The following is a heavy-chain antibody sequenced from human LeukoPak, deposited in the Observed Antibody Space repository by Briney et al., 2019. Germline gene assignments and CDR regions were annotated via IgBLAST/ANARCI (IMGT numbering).Heavy chain of an antibody. CDR2: INHSGST. CDR3: ARGPWGIVSIRWFDP. CDR1: GRPFSGYY. Sequence: SDTLSLTCAVYGRPFSGYYWSWIRQPPGKGLEWIGEINHSGSTNYHPSLKSRVTISVDTSKNQFSLKLSSVTAADTAVYYCARGPWGIVSIRWFDPWGQGTLVTVSS. J-gene: IGHJ5*02. D-gene: IGHD3-16*01. V-gene: IGHV4-34*01.